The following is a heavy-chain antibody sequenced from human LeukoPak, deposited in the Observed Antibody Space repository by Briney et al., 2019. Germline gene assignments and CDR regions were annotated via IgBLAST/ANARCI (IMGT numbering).Heavy chain of an antibody. CDR3: HIAGYNSGWFLLRNSFDF. D-gene: IGHD6-19*01. Sequence: GGSLRLSCTTSGFSFSGYWMHWVRQAPGKGLEWVSGINWNGGSTGYADSVKGRFTISRDNSKNTLYLQMSSLRAEDTAIYYCHIAGYNSGWFLLRNSFDFWGQGTLVTVSS. J-gene: IGHJ4*02. CDR1: GFSFSGYW. CDR2: INWNGGST. V-gene: IGHV3-20*04.